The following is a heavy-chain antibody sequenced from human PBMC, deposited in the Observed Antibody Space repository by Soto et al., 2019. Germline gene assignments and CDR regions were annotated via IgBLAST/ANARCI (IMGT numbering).Heavy chain of an antibody. CDR3: ARDERVAVATHATHALPAKSLLSFDY. Sequence: ASVKVSCKASGYTFTSYAMHWVRQAPGQRLEWMGWINAGNGNTKYSQKFQGRVTITRDTSASTAYMELSSLRSEGTAVYYCARDERVAVATHATHALPAKSLLSFDYWGQGTLVTVSS. D-gene: IGHD6-19*01. CDR2: INAGNGNT. V-gene: IGHV1-3*01. J-gene: IGHJ4*02. CDR1: GYTFTSYA.